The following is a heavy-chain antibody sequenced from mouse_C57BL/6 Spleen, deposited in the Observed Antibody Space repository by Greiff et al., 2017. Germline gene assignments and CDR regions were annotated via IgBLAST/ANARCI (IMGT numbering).Heavy chain of an antibody. CDR2: IWRGGST. V-gene: IGHV2-2*01. J-gene: IGHJ2*01. CDR3: ARTDGYFLFDD. CDR1: GFSLTSYG. Sequence: QVQLQQSGPGLVQPSQSLSITCTVSGFSLTSYGVHWVRQSPGKGLVWLGVIWRGGSTDYNAAFISRLSSSQDNSKSQVFFKMNSLQADDTAIYYCARTDGYFLFDDWGQGTTLTVSS. D-gene: IGHD2-3*01.